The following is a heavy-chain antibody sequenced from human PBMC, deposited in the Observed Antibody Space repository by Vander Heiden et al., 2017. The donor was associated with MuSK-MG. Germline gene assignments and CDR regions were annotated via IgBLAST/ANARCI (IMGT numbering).Heavy chain of an antibody. V-gene: IGHV1-2*02. CDR1: GYTFPGSY. CDR3: ARDNPHPKYYYYYYYMDV. CDR2: INPNSGGT. Sequence: QVQLVQSGAEVKKPGASVQVSCKASGYTFPGSYMHWVRQAPGQGLEWMGWINPNSGGTNYAQKFQGRVTMTRDTSISTAYMELSRLRSDDTAVYYCARDNPHPKYYYYYYYMDVWGKGTTVTVSS. J-gene: IGHJ6*03.